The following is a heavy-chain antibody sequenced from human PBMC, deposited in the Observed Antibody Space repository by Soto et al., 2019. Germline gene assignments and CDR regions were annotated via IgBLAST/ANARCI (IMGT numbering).Heavy chain of an antibody. CDR3: LVVVIRPI. D-gene: IGHD3-22*01. CDR2: IYSGGST. Sequence: EVQLVETGGGLIQPGGFLRLSCAASGFTVSSNYMSWVRQAPGKGLEWVSVIYSGGSTYYADSVKGRFTISRDNSKNTLYLQMNSLRAEDTAVYYCLVVVIRPIWGQGTMVTVSS. CDR1: GFTVSSNY. V-gene: IGHV3-53*02. J-gene: IGHJ3*02.